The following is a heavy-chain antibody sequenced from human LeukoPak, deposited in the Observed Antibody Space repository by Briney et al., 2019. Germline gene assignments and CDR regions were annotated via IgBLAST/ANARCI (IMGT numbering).Heavy chain of an antibody. D-gene: IGHD3-22*01. V-gene: IGHV1-46*01. CDR1: GYTFTSYY. J-gene: IGHJ6*03. Sequence: ASVKVSCKASGYTFTSYYMHWVRQAPGQGLEWMGIINPSGGSTSYAQKFQGRVTMTRDTSTSTVYMELSSLRAEDTAVYYCAKDDHDSSGYWYYYYYYMDVWGKGTTVTISS. CDR3: AKDDHDSSGYWYYYYYYMDV. CDR2: INPSGGST.